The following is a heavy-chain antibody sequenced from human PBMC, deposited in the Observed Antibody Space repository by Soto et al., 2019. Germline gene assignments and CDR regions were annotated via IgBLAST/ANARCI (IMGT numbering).Heavy chain of an antibody. D-gene: IGHD3-3*01. V-gene: IGHV1-69*13. CDR1: GGTFSSYA. Sequence: SVKVSCKASGGTFSSYAISWVRQAPGQGLEWMGGIIPIFGTANYAQKFQGRVTITADESTSTAYMELSSLRSEDTAVYYCARVRITIFGVVIIRDYYYGMDVWGQGTTVTVSS. J-gene: IGHJ6*02. CDR2: IIPIFGTA. CDR3: ARVRITIFGVVIIRDYYYGMDV.